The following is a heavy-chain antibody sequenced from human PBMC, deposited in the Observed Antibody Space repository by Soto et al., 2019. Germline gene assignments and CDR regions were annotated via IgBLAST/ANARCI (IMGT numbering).Heavy chain of an antibody. V-gene: IGHV4-34*01. J-gene: IGHJ6*02. CDR3: ARLVREDYYYYGMDV. CDR2: INHSGST. D-gene: IGHD3-10*01. Sequence: KTSETLSLTCAVYGGSFSGYYWSWIRQPPGKGLEWIGEINHSGSTNYNPSLKSRVTISVDTSKNQFSLKLSSVTAADTAVYYCARLVREDYYYYGMDVWGQGTTVTVYS. CDR1: GGSFSGYY.